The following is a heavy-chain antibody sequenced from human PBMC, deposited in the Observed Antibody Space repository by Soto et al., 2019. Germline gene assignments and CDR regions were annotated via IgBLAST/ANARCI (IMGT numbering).Heavy chain of an antibody. CDR2: INYSMTT. Sequence: PSDTLSLTCTVSGHSLTSNSYFRAWLRQHRGRGLKRISSINYSMTTDYSPTPKSRFAISLNTSRSQISLKLTSVTATVTAVYYCARQGFGGLHGLVDVWGQGTTVNVS. J-gene: IGHJ6*02. V-gene: IGHV4-39*07. D-gene: IGHD3-10*01. CDR1: GHSLTSNSYF. CDR3: ARQGFGGLHGLVDV.